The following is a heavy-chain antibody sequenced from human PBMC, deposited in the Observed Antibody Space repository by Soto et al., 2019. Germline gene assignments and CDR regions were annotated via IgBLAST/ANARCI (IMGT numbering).Heavy chain of an antibody. CDR3: TTGSVEGV. Sequence: EVQLVESGGGFIYPGGSLRLSCAASGLTISNAWMNWVRQAPGKGLEWVVRIKTNTEGGTTEYAAAVKGRFTVSRDDSKNTLYLQMTSLRTEDTAVYDCTTGSVEGVWGKGTTVTVSS. J-gene: IGHJ6*04. V-gene: IGHV3-15*07. D-gene: IGHD2-15*01. CDR1: GLTISNAW. CDR2: IKTNTEGGTT.